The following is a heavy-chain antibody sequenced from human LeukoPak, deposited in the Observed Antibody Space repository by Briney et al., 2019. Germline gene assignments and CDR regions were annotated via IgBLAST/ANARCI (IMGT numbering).Heavy chain of an antibody. D-gene: IGHD3-22*01. CDR3: VSGDTGSGYYY. CDR1: GFTFRSHA. V-gene: IGHV3-23*01. CDR2: ITGGGDSA. J-gene: IGHJ4*02. Sequence: GGSLRLSCGASGFTFRSHAMSWVRQTPERGLEWVSAITGGGDSAYYPDSVKGRFTISRDNSKNTLYLQMNNLGAEDTALYYCVSGDTGSGYYYWGQGTLVTVSS.